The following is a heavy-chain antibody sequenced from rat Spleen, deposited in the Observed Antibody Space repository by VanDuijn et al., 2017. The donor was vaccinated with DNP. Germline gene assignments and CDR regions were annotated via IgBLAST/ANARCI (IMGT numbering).Heavy chain of an antibody. CDR2: IWNFGGT. V-gene: IGHV2-41*01. D-gene: IGHD1-11*01. CDR3: ARDLLRWRRGFAY. CDR1: GFSLTDYN. J-gene: IGHJ3*01. Sequence: QVQLKESGPGLVQPSQTLSLTCTIAGFSLTDYNVHWVRQPPGKGLEWMGVIWNFGGTRYHSTLTSRLTITKDTSKSQVFLKMNSLQTADTSTYFCARDLLRWRRGFAYWGQGTLVTVSS.